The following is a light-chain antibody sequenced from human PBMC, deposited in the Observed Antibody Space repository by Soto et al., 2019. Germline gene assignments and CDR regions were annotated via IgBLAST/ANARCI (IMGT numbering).Light chain of an antibody. J-gene: IGKJ1*01. CDR1: QSIDTW. Sequence: DIPRTQSHSTLSASVGDRVTITCRASQSIDTWLAWHQQKPGRAPKLLISKASILESGVPSRFSGRGSRTDFTLTINGRQSDDFALYYGQQYSSYRAFGPGTKVDVK. CDR2: KAS. CDR3: QQYSSYRA. V-gene: IGKV1-5*03.